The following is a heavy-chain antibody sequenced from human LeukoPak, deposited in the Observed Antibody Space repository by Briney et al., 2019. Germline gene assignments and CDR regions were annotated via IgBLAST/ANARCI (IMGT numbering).Heavy chain of an antibody. J-gene: IGHJ4*02. CDR2: RKEDGGEK. V-gene: IGHV3-7*01. Sequence: PGGSLRLSCTASGVTFSNYWMSWVRRAPAKGLERVANRKEDGGEKNYVDSVRGRCTITRDKSRNSLYLQMNSLRGEDTAVYYCATERRGSSTYDGKEAFDFWGQGTLVTVSS. CDR1: GVTFSNYW. CDR3: ATERRGSSTYDGKEAFDF. D-gene: IGHD6-13*01.